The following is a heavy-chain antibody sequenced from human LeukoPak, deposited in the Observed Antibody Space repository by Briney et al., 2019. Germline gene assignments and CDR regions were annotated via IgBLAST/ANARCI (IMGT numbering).Heavy chain of an antibody. CDR1: GFTVSSNL. CDR3: ARGASRISWPGIDY. D-gene: IGHD3-3*02. Sequence: QTGGSLRLSCAASGFTVSSNLMTWVRQSPGRGLEWLSSSYSAGATYYADSVKGRFTISRDHSNNSVSLQMTNLRVKDTAIYYCARGASRISWPGIDYWGQGTLVTVSS. V-gene: IGHV3-53*01. J-gene: IGHJ4*02. CDR2: SYSAGAT.